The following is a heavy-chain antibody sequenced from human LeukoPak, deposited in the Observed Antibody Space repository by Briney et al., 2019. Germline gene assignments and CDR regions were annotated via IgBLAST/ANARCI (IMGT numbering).Heavy chain of an antibody. V-gene: IGHV4-61*01. J-gene: IGHJ4*02. Sequence: SEPLSLPCTVSGGSVSSGSYYWSWIRQPPGKGLEWIGYIYYSGSTNYNPSLKSRVTISVDTSKNQFSLKLSSVTAADTAVYYCARSRYYDILTGYYRGLDFDYWGQGTLVTVSS. CDR2: IYYSGST. CDR3: ARSRYYDILTGYYRGLDFDY. CDR1: GGSVSSGSYY. D-gene: IGHD3-9*01.